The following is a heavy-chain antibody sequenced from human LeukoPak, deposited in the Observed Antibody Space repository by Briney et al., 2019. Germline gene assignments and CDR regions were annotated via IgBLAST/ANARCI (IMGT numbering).Heavy chain of an antibody. J-gene: IGHJ5*02. CDR3: AKDGDSSTWYYPYSWFDP. CDR1: GFSFTSYG. CDR2: ISGSGLSI. Sequence: PGGSLRLSCAASGFSFTSYGMSWVCQAPGKGLEWVSAISGSGLSIYYADSVKGRFTISRDNSKNTLYLQMNSLRAEDTAVYYCAKDGDSSTWYYPYSWFDPWGQGTLVTVSP. V-gene: IGHV3-23*01. D-gene: IGHD6-13*01.